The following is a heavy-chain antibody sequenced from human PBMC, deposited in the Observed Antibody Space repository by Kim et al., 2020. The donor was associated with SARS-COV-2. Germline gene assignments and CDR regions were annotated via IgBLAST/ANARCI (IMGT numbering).Heavy chain of an antibody. CDR2: IYYSGSS. Sequence: SETLSLTCTVSGGSITSGGYYWTWIRQHPGKGLEWIGYIYYSGSSYYNPSLKSRVAMSVDTSKNQFSLKLSSVTAADTAVYYCAQYYYHSGSSRYNWFDPWGQGTLVTVSS. CDR1: GGSITSGGYY. V-gene: IGHV4-31*03. J-gene: IGHJ5*02. CDR3: AQYYYHSGSSRYNWFDP. D-gene: IGHD3-10*01.